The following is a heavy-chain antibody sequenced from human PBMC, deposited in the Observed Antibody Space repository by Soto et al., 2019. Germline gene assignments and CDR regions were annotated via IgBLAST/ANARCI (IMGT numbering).Heavy chain of an antibody. CDR2: ISSSTYI. CDR1: GFTFSSYS. V-gene: IGHV3-21*01. CDR3: VRDLYYYDHWLDP. J-gene: IGHJ5*02. Sequence: PGGSLRLSCAASGFTFSSYSMNWVRQAPGKGLEWVSSISSSTYIYYADSVKGRFTISRDNAKNSLYLQMNSLRAEDTAVYYCVRDLYYYDHWLDPWGQGTLVTVSS. D-gene: IGHD3-22*01.